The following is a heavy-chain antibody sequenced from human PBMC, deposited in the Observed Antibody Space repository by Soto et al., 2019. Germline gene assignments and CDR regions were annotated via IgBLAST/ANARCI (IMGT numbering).Heavy chain of an antibody. J-gene: IGHJ2*01. Sequence: QVQLVESGGGVVQHGRSLRLSCAASGFTFSSYGMHWVRQAPGKGLEWVAVIWYDGSNKYYADSVKGRFTISRDNSKNTLYLQMNSLRAEDTAVYYCARDRYCSSTSCYADWYFDLWGRGTLVTVSS. CDR3: ARDRYCSSTSCYADWYFDL. CDR2: IWYDGSNK. CDR1: GFTFSSYG. V-gene: IGHV3-33*01. D-gene: IGHD2-2*01.